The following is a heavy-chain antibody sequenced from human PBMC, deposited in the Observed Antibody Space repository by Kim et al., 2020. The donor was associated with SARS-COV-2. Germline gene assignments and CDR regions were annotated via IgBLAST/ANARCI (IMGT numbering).Heavy chain of an antibody. Sequence: GGSLRLSCAASGFTFSSYGMHWVRQAPGKGLEWVAVIWYDGSNKYYVDSVKGRFTISRDNSKNTLYLQMNSLRAEDTAVYYCARDSIWFGEFLGEIDYWGQVTLVTVSS. J-gene: IGHJ4*02. CDR2: IWYDGSNK. D-gene: IGHD3-10*01. V-gene: IGHV3-33*01. CDR3: ARDSIWFGEFLGEIDY. CDR1: GFTFSSYG.